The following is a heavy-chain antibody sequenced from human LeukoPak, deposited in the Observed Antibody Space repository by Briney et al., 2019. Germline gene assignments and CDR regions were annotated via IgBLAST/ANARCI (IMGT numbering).Heavy chain of an antibody. Sequence: GGSLRLSCAASGFTFSSYEMNWVRQAPGKGLEWVSYISSSSSTISYADSVKGRFTVSRDNAKNSLYLQMNSLRDEDTAVYFCARGGYCGGATCYDYWGQGTLAPVSS. D-gene: IGHD2-21*01. J-gene: IGHJ4*02. CDR2: ISSSSSTI. CDR3: ARGGYCGGATCYDY. CDR1: GFTFSSYE. V-gene: IGHV3-48*02.